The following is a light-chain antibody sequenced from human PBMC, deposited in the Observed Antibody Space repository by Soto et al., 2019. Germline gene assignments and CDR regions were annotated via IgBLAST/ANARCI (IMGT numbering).Light chain of an antibody. CDR1: QSISSTY. Sequence: EIVLTQSPGTLSLSPGERATLSCRASQSISSTYLAWYQHKPGQAPRLLIYGASSRATGISDRFRGSGSGTDFTLTISRLEPEDFAVYYCQQYGSSPRTFGQGTKVEIK. CDR3: QQYGSSPRT. J-gene: IGKJ1*01. CDR2: GAS. V-gene: IGKV3-20*01.